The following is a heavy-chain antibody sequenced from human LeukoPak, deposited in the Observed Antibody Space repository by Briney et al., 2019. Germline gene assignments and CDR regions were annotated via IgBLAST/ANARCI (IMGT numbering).Heavy chain of an antibody. CDR1: GFTFSSYG. J-gene: IGHJ4*02. D-gene: IGHD4-17*01. V-gene: IGHV3-33*01. Sequence: PGGSLRLSCAASGFTFSSYGMHWVRQAPGKGLEWVAVIWYDGSNKYYADSVKGRFTISRDNSKNTLYLQMNSLRAEDTAVYYCARGRVSTVTTSVSPLFDYWGQGTLVTVSS. CDR2: IWYDGSNK. CDR3: ARGRVSTVTTSVSPLFDY.